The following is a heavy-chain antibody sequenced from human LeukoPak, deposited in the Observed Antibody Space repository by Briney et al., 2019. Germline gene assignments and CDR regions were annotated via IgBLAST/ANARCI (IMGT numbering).Heavy chain of an antibody. V-gene: IGHV3-48*01. J-gene: IGHJ4*02. Sequence: PGGSLRLSCAASGFTLSNYNMNWVRQAPGKGLEWVSYISSSSSTIHYADSVKGRFTISRDNAKNSLYLQMNSLRAEDTAVYYCARDFLEDGYWGQGTLVTVSS. CDR3: ARDFLEDGY. CDR2: ISSSSSTI. D-gene: IGHD3-3*01. CDR1: GFTLSNYN.